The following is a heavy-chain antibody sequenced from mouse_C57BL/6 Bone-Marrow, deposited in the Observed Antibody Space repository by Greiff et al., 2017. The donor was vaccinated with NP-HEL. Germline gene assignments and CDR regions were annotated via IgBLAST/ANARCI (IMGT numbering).Heavy chain of an antibody. J-gene: IGHJ1*03. CDR2: IYPRSGNT. CDR3: ARYTTVVAGDWYFDV. CDR1: GYTFTSYG. V-gene: IGHV1-81*01. D-gene: IGHD1-1*01. Sequence: VHLVESGAELARPGASVKLSCKASGYTFTSYGISWVKQRTGQGLEWIGEIYPRSGNTYYNEKFKGKATLTADKSSSTAYMELRSLTSEDSAVYFCARYTTVVAGDWYFDVWGTGTTVTVSS.